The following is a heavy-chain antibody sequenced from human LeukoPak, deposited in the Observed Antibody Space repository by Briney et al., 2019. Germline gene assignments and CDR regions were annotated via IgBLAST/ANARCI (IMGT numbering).Heavy chain of an antibody. V-gene: IGHV3-30-3*01. D-gene: IGHD3-22*01. CDR1: GFTFSSYA. CDR2: ISYDGSNK. CDR3: AREPRITMSTAAFDI. J-gene: IGHJ3*02. Sequence: GGSLRLSCVGSGFTFSSYAMHWVRQAPGKGLEWVAIISYDGSNKYYADSVKGRFTISRDNSKNTLYLQMNSLRAEDTTVYHCAREPRITMSTAAFDIWGQGTMVTVSS.